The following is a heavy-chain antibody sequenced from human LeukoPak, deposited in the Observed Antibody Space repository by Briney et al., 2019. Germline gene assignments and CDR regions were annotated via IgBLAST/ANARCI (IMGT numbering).Heavy chain of an antibody. CDR2: ISYDGSNK. Sequence: GGSLRPSCAASGFTFSSYAMHWVRQAPGKGLEWVAVISYDGSNKYYADSVKGRFTISRDNSKNTLYLQMNSLRAEDTAVYYCARAGNGPYYDSSGYLTTTGYGMDVWGQGTTVTVSS. D-gene: IGHD3-22*01. CDR1: GFTFSSYA. CDR3: ARAGNGPYYDSSGYLTTTGYGMDV. V-gene: IGHV3-30-3*01. J-gene: IGHJ6*02.